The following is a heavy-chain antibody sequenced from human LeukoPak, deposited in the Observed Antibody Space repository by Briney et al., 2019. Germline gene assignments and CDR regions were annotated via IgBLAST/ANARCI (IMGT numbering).Heavy chain of an antibody. CDR3: ARGSYGELDY. Sequence: GASVKVSCKASGYTFTGYYMHWVRQAPGQGLEWMGWINPISGGTNYAQKFQGRVTMTRDTSISTAYMELSRLRSDDTAVYYCARGSYGELDYWGQGTLVTVSS. V-gene: IGHV1-2*02. D-gene: IGHD5-18*01. CDR2: INPISGGT. J-gene: IGHJ4*02. CDR1: GYTFTGYY.